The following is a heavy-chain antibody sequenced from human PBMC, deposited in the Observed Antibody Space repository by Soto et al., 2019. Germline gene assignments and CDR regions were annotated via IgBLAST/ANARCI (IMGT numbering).Heavy chain of an antibody. CDR3: ARSSGWYFDY. CDR1: GVSISSSSYY. Sequence: TLSLTCTVSGVSISSSSYYWGWIRQPPGKGLEWIGSIYYSGSTYYNPSLKSRVTISVDTSKNQFSLKLSSVTAADTAVYYCARSSGWYFDYWGQGTLVTVSS. D-gene: IGHD6-19*01. CDR2: IYYSGST. V-gene: IGHV4-39*01. J-gene: IGHJ4*02.